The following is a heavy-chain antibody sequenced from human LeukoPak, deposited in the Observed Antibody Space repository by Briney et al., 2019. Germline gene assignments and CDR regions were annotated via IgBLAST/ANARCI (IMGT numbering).Heavy chain of an antibody. D-gene: IGHD3-10*01. J-gene: IGHJ4*02. V-gene: IGHV4-34*01. Sequence: SETLSLTCAVYGGSFSGYYWSWIRQPPGKGLEWIGEINHSGSTNYNPSLKSRVTISVDTSKNQFSLKLSSVTAADTAVYYCARDSGGSGSFDYWGQGTLVTVSS. CDR2: INHSGST. CDR1: GGSFSGYY. CDR3: ARDSGGSGSFDY.